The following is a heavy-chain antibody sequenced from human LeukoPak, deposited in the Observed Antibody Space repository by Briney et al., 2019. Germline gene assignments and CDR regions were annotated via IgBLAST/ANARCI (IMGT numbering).Heavy chain of an antibody. D-gene: IGHD6-13*01. CDR2: ISSSSSTI. Sequence: GGSLRLSCAASGFTFSSYSMNWVRQAPGRGLEWVSYISSSSSTIYYEDSVKGRFTISRDNAKNSLYLQMNSLRDEDTAVYYCARVKPGYSSSWPFDYWGQGTLVSVSS. CDR3: ARVKPGYSSSWPFDY. V-gene: IGHV3-48*02. J-gene: IGHJ4*02. CDR1: GFTFSSYS.